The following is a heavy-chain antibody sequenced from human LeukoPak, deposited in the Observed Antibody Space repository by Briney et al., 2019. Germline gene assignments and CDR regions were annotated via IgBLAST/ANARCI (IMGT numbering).Heavy chain of an antibody. J-gene: IGHJ4*02. D-gene: IGHD1-26*01. CDR2: ISYDGSNK. Sequence: GGSLRLSCAASGFTFSSYAMSRVRQAPGKGLEWVAVISYDGSNKYYADSVKGRFTISRDNSKNTLYLQMNSLRAEDTAVYYCARDRVGATDYFDYWGQGTLVTVSS. V-gene: IGHV3-30-3*01. CDR3: ARDRVGATDYFDY. CDR1: GFTFSSYA.